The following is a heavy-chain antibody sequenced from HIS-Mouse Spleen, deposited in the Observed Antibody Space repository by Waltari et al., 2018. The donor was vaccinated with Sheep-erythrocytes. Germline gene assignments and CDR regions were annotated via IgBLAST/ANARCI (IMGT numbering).Heavy chain of an antibody. Sequence: EVQLVESGGGLVKPGGSLRLSCAASGFTFSSYSMNWVRQAPGKGLEGVSSISSSSSYINYADSVKGRFTISRDNAKNSLYLQMNSLRAEDTAVYYCARVASGATFDYWGQGTLVTVSS. J-gene: IGHJ4*02. CDR1: GFTFSSYS. V-gene: IGHV3-21*01. D-gene: IGHD1-26*01. CDR3: ARVASGATFDY. CDR2: ISSSSSYI.